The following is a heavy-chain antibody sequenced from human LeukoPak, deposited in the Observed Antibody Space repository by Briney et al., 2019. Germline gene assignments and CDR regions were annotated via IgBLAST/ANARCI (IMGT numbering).Heavy chain of an antibody. CDR3: ASVDTAMVTFDC. CDR2: ISGSGGST. J-gene: IGHJ4*02. D-gene: IGHD5-18*01. CDR1: GFTFSSYA. Sequence: GGSLRLSCAASGFTFSSYAMSWVRQAPGKGLEWVSAISGSGGSTYYADSVKGRFTISRDNSKNTLYLQMNSLRAEDTAVYYCASVDTAMVTFDCWGQGTLVTVSS. V-gene: IGHV3-23*01.